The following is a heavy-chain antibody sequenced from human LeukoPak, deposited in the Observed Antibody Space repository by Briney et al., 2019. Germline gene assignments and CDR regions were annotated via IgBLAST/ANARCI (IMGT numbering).Heavy chain of an antibody. CDR1: GFTVNTNY. CDR3: ARGRNDYVWGSYLNWFDP. J-gene: IGHJ5*02. D-gene: IGHD3-16*02. Sequence: GGSLRLSCAASGFTVNTNYMSWVRQAPGKGLEWVSIMHSVGTTYYADSVKGRFTISRDNSKNTLYLQMNSLRAEDTAVYYCARGRNDYVWGSYLNWFDPWGQGTLVTVSS. CDR2: MHSVGTT. V-gene: IGHV3-66*02.